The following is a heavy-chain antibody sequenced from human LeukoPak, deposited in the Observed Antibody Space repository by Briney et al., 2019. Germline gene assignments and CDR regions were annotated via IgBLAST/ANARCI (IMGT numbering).Heavy chain of an antibody. J-gene: IGHJ1*01. CDR1: GFTFSSYA. V-gene: IGHV3-23*01. Sequence: GGSLRLSCAASGFTFSSYAMSWVRQAPGKGLEWVSAISGSGGSTYYADSVKGRFTISRDNSKNTLYLQMNSLRAEDTAVYYCAKTVHDGSWYWGFPYFQHWGQGTLVTVSS. CDR2: ISGSGGST. D-gene: IGHD6-13*01. CDR3: AKTVHDGSWYWGFPYFQH.